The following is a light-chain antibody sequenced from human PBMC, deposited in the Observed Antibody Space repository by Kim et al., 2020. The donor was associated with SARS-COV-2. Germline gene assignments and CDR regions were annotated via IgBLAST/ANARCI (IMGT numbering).Light chain of an antibody. CDR1: SSEVASYKY. CDR3: CSYTYTKTYV. V-gene: IGLV2-14*03. Sequence: QSITISCTGTSSEVASYKYVSWYQQHPGNAPKLIIFDVINRAPGVSSRFSGSKSGNTASLTISGLQAEDEADYYCCSYTYTKTYVFGTGTKVTVL. J-gene: IGLJ1*01. CDR2: DVI.